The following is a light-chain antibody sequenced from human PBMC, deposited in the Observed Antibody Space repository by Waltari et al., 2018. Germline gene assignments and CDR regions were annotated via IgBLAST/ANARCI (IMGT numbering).Light chain of an antibody. CDR1: SGHSSNA. J-gene: IGLJ2*01. CDR2: VNRDGAH. Sequence: QPVLTQSPSASASLGASVKLTCTLSSGHSSNAIAWHQQQPDKGPRFLLKVNRDGAHNRGDGIPDRFSGSSSGAERYLTISSLQSDDEADYYCQTWGTGIQVFGGGTKVSVL. CDR3: QTWGTGIQV. V-gene: IGLV4-69*01.